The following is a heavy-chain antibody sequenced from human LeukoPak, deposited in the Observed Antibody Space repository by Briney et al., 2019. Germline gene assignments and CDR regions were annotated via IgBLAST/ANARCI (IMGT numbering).Heavy chain of an antibody. D-gene: IGHD3-16*02. V-gene: IGHV1-18*01. CDR1: GYTFTSYG. CDR3: ARDEYDYVWGSYRLIDY. Sequence: GASAKVSCKASGYTFTSYGISWVRQAPGQGLEWMGWISAYNGNTNYAQKLQGRVTMTTDTSTSTAYMELRSLRSDDTAVYYCARDEYDYVWGSYRLIDYWGQGTLVTVSS. CDR2: ISAYNGNT. J-gene: IGHJ4*02.